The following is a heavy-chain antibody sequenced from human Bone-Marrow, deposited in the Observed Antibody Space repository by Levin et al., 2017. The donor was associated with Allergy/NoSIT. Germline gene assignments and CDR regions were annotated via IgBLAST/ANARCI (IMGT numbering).Heavy chain of an antibody. V-gene: IGHV4-39*01. D-gene: IGHD2-15*01. CDR2: IYYSGST. CDR1: GGSISSSSYY. J-gene: IGHJ6*02. CDR3: ARQKPEYCSGGSGYPGDYDDGMDG. Sequence: ASETLSLTCTVSGGSISSSSYYWGWIRQPPGKGLEWIGSIYYSGSTYYNPSLKSRVTITVDTSKNQFSLKLSSVTAADTAVYYCARQKPEYCSGGSGYPGDYDDGMDGWGQGTTVTVSS.